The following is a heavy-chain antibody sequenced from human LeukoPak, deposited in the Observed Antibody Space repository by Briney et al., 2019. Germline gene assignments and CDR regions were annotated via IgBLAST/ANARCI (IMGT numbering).Heavy chain of an antibody. V-gene: IGHV1-69*13. CDR1: GGNFSSYA. CDR2: IIPIFGTA. Sequence: ASVKVSCKASGGNFSSYAISWVRQAPGQGLEWMGGIIPIFGTANYAQKFQGRVTITADESTSTAYMELSSLRSEDTAVYYCARGGEMALYYFDYWGQGTLVTVSS. D-gene: IGHD5-24*01. CDR3: ARGGEMALYYFDY. J-gene: IGHJ4*02.